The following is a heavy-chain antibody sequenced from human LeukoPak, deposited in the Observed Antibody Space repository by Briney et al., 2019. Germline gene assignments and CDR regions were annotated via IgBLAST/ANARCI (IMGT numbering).Heavy chain of an antibody. CDR3: TKPLDHADYAWPAWAS. Sequence: GGSLRLSCAAAGFSFITYDLTWVRLTPGKGLEWVTIISSGGGYIYYADSVKGRFTVSRDNSKNTMYLQMDNLTVADTALYYCTKPLDHADYAWPAWASWGQGTLVTVSS. J-gene: IGHJ5*02. CDR1: GFSFITYD. D-gene: IGHD4-17*01. CDR2: ISSGGGYI. V-gene: IGHV3-23*01.